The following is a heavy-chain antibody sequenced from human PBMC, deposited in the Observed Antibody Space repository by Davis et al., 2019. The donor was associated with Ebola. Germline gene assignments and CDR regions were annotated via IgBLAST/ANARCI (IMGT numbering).Heavy chain of an antibody. J-gene: IGHJ6*02. CDR1: GFSLSTSGVG. D-gene: IGHD4-17*01. CDR3: ARIKVVTTRSYYYYYGMDV. CDR2: IYWDDDK. V-gene: IGHV2-5*02. Sequence: SGPTLVKPTQTLTLTCTFSGFSLSTSGVGVGWIRQPPGKALEWLALIYWDDDKRYSPSLKSRLTITKDTSKNQVVLTMTNMDPVDTATYYCARIKVVTTRSYYYYYGMDVWGQGTTVTVSS.